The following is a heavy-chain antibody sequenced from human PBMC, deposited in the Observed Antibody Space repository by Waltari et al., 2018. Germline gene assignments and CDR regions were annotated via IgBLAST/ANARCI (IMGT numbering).Heavy chain of an antibody. CDR3: ARRAAITAAGPTYYMDV. CDR1: GGSISRGGYS. D-gene: IGHD6-13*01. J-gene: IGHJ6*03. Sequence: QLQLQESGSGLVKPSQTLSLTCAVSGGSISRGGYSWSWIRQPPGKGLEWIGYIYHSGSTYYNPSLKSRVTISVDTSKNQFSLKLSSVTAADTAVYYCARRAAITAAGPTYYMDVWGKGTTVTVSS. CDR2: IYHSGST. V-gene: IGHV4-30-2*01.